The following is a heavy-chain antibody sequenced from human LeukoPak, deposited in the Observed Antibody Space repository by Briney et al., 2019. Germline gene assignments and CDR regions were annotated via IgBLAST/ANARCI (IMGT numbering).Heavy chain of an antibody. CDR3: ARVVTMVRGVMAYYMDV. Sequence: ASVKVSCKASGYTFTGYYMHWVRQAPGQGLEWMGWINPNSGGTNYAQKFQGRVTMTRDTSISTAYMELSRLRSDDTAVHYCARVVTMVRGVMAYYMDVWGKGTTVTISS. V-gene: IGHV1-2*02. D-gene: IGHD3-10*01. J-gene: IGHJ6*03. CDR1: GYTFTGYY. CDR2: INPNSGGT.